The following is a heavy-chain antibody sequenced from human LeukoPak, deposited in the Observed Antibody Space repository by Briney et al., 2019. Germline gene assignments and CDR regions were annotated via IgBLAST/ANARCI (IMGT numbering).Heavy chain of an antibody. CDR2: ITGSSTWT. Sequence: PGGSLSLSCEASGFTFGTYGMTWVRQAPGKGLEWVSGITGSSTWTYYADSVRGRFTISRDNSKNTLHLQMNNLTADDTAIYYCARELASLGTGYFDLWGRDTRDTVSS. CDR3: ARELASLGTGYFDL. J-gene: IGHJ2*01. D-gene: IGHD7-27*01. CDR1: GFTFGTYG. V-gene: IGHV3-23*01.